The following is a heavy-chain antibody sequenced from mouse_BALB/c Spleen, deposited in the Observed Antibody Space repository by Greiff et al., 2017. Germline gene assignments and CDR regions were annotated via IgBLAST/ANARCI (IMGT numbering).Heavy chain of an antibody. CDR2: INPSSGYT. Sequence: VKLLESGAELARPGASVKMSCKASGYTFTSYTMHWVKQRPGQGLEWIGYINPSSGYTNYNQKFKDKATLTADKSSSTAYMQLSSLTSEDSAVYYCARRGNYVAMDYWGQGTSVTVSS. CDR3: ARRGNYVAMDY. D-gene: IGHD2-1*01. J-gene: IGHJ4*01. CDR1: GYTFTSYT. V-gene: IGHV1-4*01.